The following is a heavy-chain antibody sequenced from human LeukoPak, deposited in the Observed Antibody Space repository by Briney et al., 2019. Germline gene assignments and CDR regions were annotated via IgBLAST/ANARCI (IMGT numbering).Heavy chain of an antibody. Sequence: SETLSLTCTVSGGSVSRNSDYWGWIRQPPGKGLEWIGSIYYGGSTYYNPSLKSRVTISVDTSMNQFSLKLSSVTAADTAVYYCARSRRGDSSSSADYWGQGTLVTVSS. CDR1: GGSVSRNSDY. J-gene: IGHJ4*02. V-gene: IGHV4-39*07. CDR2: IYYGGST. CDR3: ARSRRGDSSSSADY. D-gene: IGHD6-6*01.